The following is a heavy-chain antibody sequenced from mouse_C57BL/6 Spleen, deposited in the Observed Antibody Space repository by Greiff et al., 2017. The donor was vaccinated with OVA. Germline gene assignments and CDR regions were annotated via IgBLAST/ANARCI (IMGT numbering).Heavy chain of an antibody. J-gene: IGHJ4*01. CDR1: GYAFSSSW. Sequence: VQLQESGPELVKPGASVKISCKASGYAFSSSWMNWVKQRPGKGLEWIGRIYPGDGDTNYNGKFKGKATLTADKSSSTAYMQLSSLTSEDSAVYFCARSGGYYGNYGAMDYWGQGTSVTVSS. CDR3: ARSGGYYGNYGAMDY. D-gene: IGHD2-1*01. V-gene: IGHV1-82*01. CDR2: IYPGDGDT.